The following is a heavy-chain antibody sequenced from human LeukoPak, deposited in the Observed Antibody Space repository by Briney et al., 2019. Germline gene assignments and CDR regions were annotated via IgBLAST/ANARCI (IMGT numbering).Heavy chain of an antibody. CDR1: GFTVSSNY. Sequence: GGSLRLSCAASGFTVSSNYMSWVRQAPGKGLEWVSVIYSGGSIYYADSVKGRFTISRDNSKNTLYLQMNSLRAEDTAVYYCARERRIQVWFGMDVWGQGTTVTVSS. D-gene: IGHD5-18*01. V-gene: IGHV3-66*01. CDR2: IYSGGSI. J-gene: IGHJ6*02. CDR3: ARERRIQVWFGMDV.